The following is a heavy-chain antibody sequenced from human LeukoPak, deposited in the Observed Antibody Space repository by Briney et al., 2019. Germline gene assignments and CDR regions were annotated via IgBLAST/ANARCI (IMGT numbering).Heavy chain of an antibody. J-gene: IGHJ6*03. D-gene: IGHD6-13*01. CDR1: GGSISSSTYY. CDR3: ARRGHSSSYYYYYYMDV. V-gene: IGHV4-39*01. CDR2: IYYSGST. Sequence: PSETLSLTCTVSGGSISSSTYYWGWIRQPPGKGLEWIGTIYYSGSTYYNPSLKSRITISVDTSKNQFSLKVTSVTAADTAVYYCARRGHSSSYYYYYYMDVWGKGTTVTISS.